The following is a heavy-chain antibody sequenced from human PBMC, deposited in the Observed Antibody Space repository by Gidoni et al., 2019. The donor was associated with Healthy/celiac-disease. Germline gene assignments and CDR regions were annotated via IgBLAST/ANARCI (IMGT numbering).Heavy chain of an antibody. Sequence: VQLVESGGGVVQPGGSLRLSCAASGLTSSSYGLHRVRQDPGKGVGWVAFIRYDGSNKYYADSVKGRFTISRDDSKNTLYLQMNSLRAEDTAVYYGAKGPKGIFGVAVIDYWGQGTLVTVSS. D-gene: IGHD3-3*01. J-gene: IGHJ4*02. CDR1: GLTSSSYG. CDR3: AKGPKGIFGVAVIDY. V-gene: IGHV3-30*02. CDR2: IRYDGSNK.